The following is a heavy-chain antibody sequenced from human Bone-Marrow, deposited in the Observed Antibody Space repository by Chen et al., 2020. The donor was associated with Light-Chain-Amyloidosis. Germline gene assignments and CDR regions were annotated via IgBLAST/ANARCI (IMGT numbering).Heavy chain of an antibody. D-gene: IGHD3-22*01. CDR3: AIDDYYDKSGTRDSDFFDY. J-gene: IGHJ4*02. V-gene: IGHV3-15*01. CDR1: GFMFGDEA. Sequence: EVQVVESGGGLVQPGRSLRLSCTAGGFMFGDEALHWVRQAPGKGLEWVARIKPKSDGETTDYAAPVKGRFTISRDDSKNMLYLQMNSLKVEDIAVYYCAIDDYYDKSGTRDSDFFDYWGQGTLVSVSS. CDR2: IKPKSDGETT.